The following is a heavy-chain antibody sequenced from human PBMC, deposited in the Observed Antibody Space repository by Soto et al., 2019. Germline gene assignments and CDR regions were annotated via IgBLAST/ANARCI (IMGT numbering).Heavy chain of an antibody. D-gene: IGHD6-19*01. V-gene: IGHV3-33*01. CDR1: GFTFSGHA. Sequence: QVQLVESGGGVAQPGRSLRLSCTVSGFTFSGHAMHWVRQAPGKVLEWVTQIWYDGSNKYYAESVKGRFTISRDNSKNTLYLQMNSLRVEHTAVYYCARDGQGLAPYALDVWGQRTSVTVSS. J-gene: IGHJ6*02. CDR2: IWYDGSNK. CDR3: ARDGQGLAPYALDV.